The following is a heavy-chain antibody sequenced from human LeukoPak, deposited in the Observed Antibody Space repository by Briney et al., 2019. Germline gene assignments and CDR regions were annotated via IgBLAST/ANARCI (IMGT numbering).Heavy chain of an antibody. Sequence: GGSLRLSCAASGFTFSNAWMSWVRQAPGKGLEWVGRIKSKTDGGTTDYAAPAKGRFTISRDDSKNTLYLQMNSLKTEDTAVYYCTTYNWNFDWFDPWGQGTLVTVSS. V-gene: IGHV3-15*01. J-gene: IGHJ5*02. CDR1: GFTFSNAW. CDR2: IKSKTDGGTT. CDR3: TTYNWNFDWFDP. D-gene: IGHD1-7*01.